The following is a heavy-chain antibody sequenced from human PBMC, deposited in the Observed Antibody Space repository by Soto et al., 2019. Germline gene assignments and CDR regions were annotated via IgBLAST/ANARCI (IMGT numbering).Heavy chain of an antibody. CDR2: INPNSGGT. CDR3: ARDIGYTSSAVDY. Sequence: SVKVSCKASGYTFTSYYMHWVRQAPGQGLEWMGWINPNSGGTNYAQKFQGRVTMTRDTSISTVYMELSRLRSDDTAVYYCARDIGYTSSAVDYCGQGTLVTVS. D-gene: IGHD5-12*01. J-gene: IGHJ4*02. CDR1: GYTFTSYY. V-gene: IGHV1-2*02.